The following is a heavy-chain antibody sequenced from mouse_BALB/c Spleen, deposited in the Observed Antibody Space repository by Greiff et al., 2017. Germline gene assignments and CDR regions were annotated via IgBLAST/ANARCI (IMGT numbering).Heavy chain of an antibody. V-gene: IGHV3-2*02. CDR3: ASGSSYWYFDV. J-gene: IGHJ1*01. CDR1: GYSITSDYA. D-gene: IGHD1-1*01. CDR2: ISYSGST. Sequence: EVMLVESGPGLVKPSQSLSLTCTVTGYSITSDYAWNWIRQFPGNKLEWMGYISYSGSTSYNPSLKSRISITRDTSKNQFFLQLNSVTTEDTATYYCASGSSYWYFDVWGAGTTVTVSS.